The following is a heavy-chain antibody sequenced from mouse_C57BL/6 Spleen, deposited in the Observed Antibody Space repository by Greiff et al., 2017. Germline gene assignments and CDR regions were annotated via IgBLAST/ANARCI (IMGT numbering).Heavy chain of an antibody. Sequence: QVQLQQPGAELVRPGSSVKLSCKASGYTFTSYWMDWVKQRPGQGLEWIGNIYPSDSETHYNQKFKDKATLTVDNSSSTAYMQLSSLTSEDSAVYYCARRGGNYWYFDVWGTGTTVTVSS. CDR3: ARRGGNYWYFDV. D-gene: IGHD2-1*01. CDR2: IYPSDSET. CDR1: GYTFTSYW. V-gene: IGHV1-61*01. J-gene: IGHJ1*03.